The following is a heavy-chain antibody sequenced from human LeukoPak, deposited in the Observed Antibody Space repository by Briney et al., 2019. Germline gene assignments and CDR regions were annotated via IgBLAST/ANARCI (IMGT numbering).Heavy chain of an antibody. J-gene: IGHJ3*02. V-gene: IGHV4-31*03. D-gene: IGHD2-15*01. CDR2: IYYRGST. CDR1: GGSISSGGYY. CDR3: AGGYCSGGSCYSGKSRGAFDI. Sequence: SQTLSLTCTLSGGSISSGGYYWSWIRQHPGKGLEWIGYIYYRGSTYYNPSLKSRVTISVDTSKNQFSLKLSSVTAADTAVYYCAGGYCSGGSCYSGKSRGAFDIWGQGTMVTVSS.